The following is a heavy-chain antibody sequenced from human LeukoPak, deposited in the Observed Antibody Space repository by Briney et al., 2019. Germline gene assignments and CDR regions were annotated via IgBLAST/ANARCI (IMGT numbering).Heavy chain of an antibody. CDR1: GFIFSDYP. J-gene: IGHJ6*02. V-gene: IGHV3-23*01. Sequence: PGGSLRLSCAASGFIFSDYPMHWVRQAPGKGLEWVSAISGSGGSTYYADSVKGRFTISRDNSKNTLYLQMNSLRAEDTAVYYCAKDGAAYYYYGMDVWGQGTTVTVSS. CDR2: ISGSGGST. CDR3: AKDGAAYYYYGMDV.